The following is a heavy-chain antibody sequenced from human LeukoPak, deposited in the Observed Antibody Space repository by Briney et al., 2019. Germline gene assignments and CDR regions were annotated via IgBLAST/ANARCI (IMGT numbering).Heavy chain of an antibody. V-gene: IGHV5-51*01. Sequence: GESLKISCQGSGSRFTSYWIGWVRQLPGKGLKWMGIIYPGDSDTRYNPSFQGQVTISADKSISTAYLQWSSLKASDTAMYYCASSGYDSSGYYLDFDYWGQGTLVTVSS. CDR2: IYPGDSDT. J-gene: IGHJ4*02. CDR1: GSRFTSYW. CDR3: ASSGYDSSGYYLDFDY. D-gene: IGHD3-22*01.